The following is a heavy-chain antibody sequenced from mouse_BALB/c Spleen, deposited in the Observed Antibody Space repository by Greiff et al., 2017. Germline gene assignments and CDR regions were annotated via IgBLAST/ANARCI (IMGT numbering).Heavy chain of an antibody. Sequence: EVMLVESGGGLVKPGGSLKLSCAASGFTFSSYAMSWVRQTPEKRLEWVATISSGGSYTYYPDSVKGRFTISRDNAKNTLYLQMSSLRSEDTAMYYCARAEDFDVWGAGTTVTVSS. CDR1: GFTFSSYA. J-gene: IGHJ1*01. CDR3: ARAEDFDV. CDR2: ISSGGSYT. V-gene: IGHV5-9-1*01.